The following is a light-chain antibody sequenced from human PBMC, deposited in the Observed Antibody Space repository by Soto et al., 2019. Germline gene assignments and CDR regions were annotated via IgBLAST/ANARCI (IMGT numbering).Light chain of an antibody. J-gene: IGLJ2*01. CDR1: SSNIGTNY. V-gene: IGLV1-47*02. CDR3: ATWDGSLSGVV. Sequence: QAVVTQPPSASGTPGQRVTISCSGSSSNIGTNYVYWYQKLPGAAPKLLIFSNTERPSGVPDRFSGSRSGTSASLAISGLRSEDEADYYCATWDGSLSGVVFGGGTKLTVL. CDR2: SNT.